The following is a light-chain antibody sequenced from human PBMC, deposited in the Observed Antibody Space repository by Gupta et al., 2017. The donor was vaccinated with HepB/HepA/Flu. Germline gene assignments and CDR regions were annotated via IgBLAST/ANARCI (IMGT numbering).Light chain of an antibody. Sequence: DIVMTQSPLSLPVTPGEPATISCRSSQSLVHSDENNYLDWYVQKPGQSPQLLIYLGSNRASGVTDRFSGSGSGTDFTLQISRVEAEDVGVYYCMQALQTPRTFGQGTKVEIK. CDR2: LGS. V-gene: IGKV2-28*01. CDR1: QSLVHSDENNY. J-gene: IGKJ1*01. CDR3: MQALQTPRT.